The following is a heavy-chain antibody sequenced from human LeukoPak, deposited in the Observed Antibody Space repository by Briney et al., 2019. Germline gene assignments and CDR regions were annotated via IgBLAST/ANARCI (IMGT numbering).Heavy chain of an antibody. D-gene: IGHD5-18*01. V-gene: IGHV3-74*01. CDR3: ARGGHIMDTAMVGHY. Sequence: PGGSLRLSCTDSGFTFNSYWMHWVRQAPGKGLAWVSHITTDGSGTSYADSVKGRFTISRDNAKKTLYLQMNSLRAEDTAVYYCARGGHIMDTAMVGHYWGQGTLVTVSS. CDR1: GFTFNSYW. J-gene: IGHJ4*02. CDR2: ITTDGSGT.